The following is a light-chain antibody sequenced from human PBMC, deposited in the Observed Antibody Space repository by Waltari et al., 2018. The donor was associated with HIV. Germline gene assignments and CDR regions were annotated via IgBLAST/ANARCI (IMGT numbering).Light chain of an antibody. CDR2: DVA. CDR1: GKDVGAYDS. J-gene: IGLJ3*02. V-gene: IGLV2-14*03. Sequence: QSALTQPASVSGSPGQSLTVSCSGSGKDVGAYDSVSWFQQHPDKAPQLIIFDVAKRPSGISDRFSGSKSGNTASLTISGLQPEDEADYFCCSYTSSDTWVFGGGTKVTVL. CDR3: CSYTSSDTWV.